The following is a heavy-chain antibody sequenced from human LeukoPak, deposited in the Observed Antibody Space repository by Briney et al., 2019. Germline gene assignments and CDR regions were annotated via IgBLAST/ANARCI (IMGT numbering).Heavy chain of an antibody. V-gene: IGHV3-74*01. CDR3: ARESSYSSATVDY. Sequence: PGGSLRLSCAASGFTFSSHWMHWVRQAPGKGLVWVSRINTEGSSTSYADSVKGRFTISRDNAKNTLYLQMNSLRAEDTAVYYCARESSYSSATVDYWSQGTLVTVSS. CDR2: INTEGSST. CDR1: GFTFSSHW. D-gene: IGHD6-25*01. J-gene: IGHJ4*02.